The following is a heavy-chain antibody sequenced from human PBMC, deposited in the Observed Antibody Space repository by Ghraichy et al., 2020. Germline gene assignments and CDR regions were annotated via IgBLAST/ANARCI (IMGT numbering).Heavy chain of an antibody. Sequence: GGSLRLSCTASGFTFGDYAMRWVRQAPGKGLEWVGFIRSKAYGGTTEYAASVKGRFTISRDDSKSIAYLQMNSLKTEDTAVYYCTRALRFWYYYGMDVWGQGTTVTVYS. CDR2: IRSKAYGGTT. CDR1: GFTFGDYA. CDR3: TRALRFWYYYGMDV. J-gene: IGHJ6*02. D-gene: IGHD3-3*01. V-gene: IGHV3-49*04.